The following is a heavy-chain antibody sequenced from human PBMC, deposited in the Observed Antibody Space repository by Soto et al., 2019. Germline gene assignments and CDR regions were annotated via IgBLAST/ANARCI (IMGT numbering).Heavy chain of an antibody. CDR3: ARHPLRFLAALNWYFDL. V-gene: IGHV4-39*01. CDR2: IYYSGNT. CDR1: GGSISSSSYY. J-gene: IGHJ2*01. Sequence: SETLSLTCTVSGGSISSSSYYWGWIRQPPGKGLEWIGSIYYSGNTYYNPSLKSRVTISVDTSNKQFSLKLSSVTAADTAVYYFARHPLRFLAALNWYFDLWGRGTLVTVSS. D-gene: IGHD3-3*01.